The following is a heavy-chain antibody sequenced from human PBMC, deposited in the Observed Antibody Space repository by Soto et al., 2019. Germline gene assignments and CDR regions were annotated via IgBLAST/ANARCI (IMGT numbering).Heavy chain of an antibody. CDR3: ARVVESSSWYKDY. V-gene: IGHV1-18*01. J-gene: IGHJ4*02. Sequence: ASVKVSCKASGGTFSSYAISWVRQAPGQGLEWMGWISAYNGNTNYAQKLQGRVTMTTDTSTSTAYMELRSLRSDDTAVYYWARVVESSSWYKDYWGQGTLVTVSS. D-gene: IGHD6-13*01. CDR1: GGTFSSYA. CDR2: ISAYNGNT.